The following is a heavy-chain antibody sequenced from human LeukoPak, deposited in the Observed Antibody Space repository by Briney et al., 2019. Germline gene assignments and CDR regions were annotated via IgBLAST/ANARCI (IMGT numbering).Heavy chain of an antibody. Sequence: PSETLSLTCTVSGGSISSYYWSWIRQPPGKGLEWIGYIYYSGSTNYNPSLKSRVTISVDTSKNQFSLKLSSVTAADTAVYYCARENGAGGTIDYWGQGTLVTVSS. CDR2: IYYSGST. V-gene: IGHV4-59*01. CDR1: GGSISSYY. J-gene: IGHJ4*02. CDR3: ARENGAGGTIDY.